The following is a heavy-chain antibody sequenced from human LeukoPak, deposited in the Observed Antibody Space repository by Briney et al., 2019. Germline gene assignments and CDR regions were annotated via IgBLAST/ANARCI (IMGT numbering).Heavy chain of an antibody. Sequence: GALRLSCTTSGFTFSNYAMSWVRQAPGKGLEWVAVISYDGSNKYYADSVKGRFTISRDNSKNTLYLQMNSLRAEDTAVYYCAKDDGAHFDYWGQGTLVTVSS. J-gene: IGHJ4*02. CDR2: ISYDGSNK. CDR3: AKDDGAHFDY. CDR1: GFTFSNYA. V-gene: IGHV3-30*18. D-gene: IGHD4-17*01.